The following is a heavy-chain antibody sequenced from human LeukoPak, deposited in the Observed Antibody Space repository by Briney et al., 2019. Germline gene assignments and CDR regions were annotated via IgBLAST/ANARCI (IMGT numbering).Heavy chain of an antibody. Sequence: GGSLRLSCAASGFTFTSYWMHWVRQAPGRGLVWVSRINSDGSSTSYADSVKGRFTISRDNAKNTLYLQLNSLRAEDTAVYYCARVAGRYAAPDYCGQGTLVTVSS. D-gene: IGHD3-16*01. CDR3: ARVAGRYAAPDY. CDR1: GFTFTSYW. J-gene: IGHJ4*02. V-gene: IGHV3-74*01. CDR2: INSDGSST.